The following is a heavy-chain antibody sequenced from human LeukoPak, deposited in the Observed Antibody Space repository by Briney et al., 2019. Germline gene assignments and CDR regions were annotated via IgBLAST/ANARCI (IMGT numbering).Heavy chain of an antibody. V-gene: IGHV1-18*01. J-gene: IGHJ3*02. D-gene: IGHD3-22*01. CDR1: GDTFIRYG. CDR2: ISTGNGNT. Sequence: ASVKVSCKASGDTFIRYGISWVRQAPGQGLEWMGWISTGNGNTNYGQKFQGRVTMTTDTSTSTAYMELRSLRSDDTAVYYCARSDVLYYYDSSGYYLGRVGDDGFDIWGQGTMVTVSS. CDR3: ARSDVLYYYDSSGYYLGRVGDDGFDI.